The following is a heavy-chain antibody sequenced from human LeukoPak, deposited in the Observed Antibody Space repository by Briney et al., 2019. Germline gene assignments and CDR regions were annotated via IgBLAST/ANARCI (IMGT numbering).Heavy chain of an antibody. Sequence: PGKSLRLSCAASGFTLSSYAMHWVRQAPGKGLEWVAVISYDRSNKYYADSVKGRFTISRDNSKNTLYLQMNSPRAEDTAVYYCAKETGSAVGSTDFDYWGQGTLVTVPS. J-gene: IGHJ4*02. D-gene: IGHD4-17*01. V-gene: IGHV3-30-3*01. CDR1: GFTLSSYA. CDR3: AKETGSAVGSTDFDY. CDR2: ISYDRSNK.